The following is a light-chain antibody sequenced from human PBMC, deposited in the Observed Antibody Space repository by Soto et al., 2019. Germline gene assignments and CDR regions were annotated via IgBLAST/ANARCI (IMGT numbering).Light chain of an antibody. CDR1: SGYSNYK. Sequence: QSVLTQPPSASASLGASVTLTCTLSSGYSNYKVDWYQQRPGEGPRFVMRVGAGGIVGSKGDGIPDRFSVLGSGLNRYLTIKNIQEEDESDYHCGADHGSGSNFVVFGGGTKLTAL. J-gene: IGLJ2*01. CDR2: VGAGGIVG. V-gene: IGLV9-49*01. CDR3: GADHGSGSNFVV.